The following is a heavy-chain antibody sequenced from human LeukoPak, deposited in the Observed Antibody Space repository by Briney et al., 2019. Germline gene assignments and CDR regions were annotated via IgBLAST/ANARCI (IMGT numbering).Heavy chain of an antibody. D-gene: IGHD1-1*01. CDR2: IFYGGST. CDR3: ARDRENWNDIKYYFDY. CDR1: GGSINSRNYY. J-gene: IGHJ4*02. Sequence: SETLSLTCTVSGGSINSRNYYWGWIRQPPGKGLEWIGSIFYGGSTYYNPSLKSRVTISIDTSKNQFSLRLSSVTAADTAVYYCARDRENWNDIKYYFDYWGQGTLVTVSS. V-gene: IGHV4-39*07.